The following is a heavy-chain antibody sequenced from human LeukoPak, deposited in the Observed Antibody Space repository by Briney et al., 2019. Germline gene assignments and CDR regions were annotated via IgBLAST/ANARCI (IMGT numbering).Heavy chain of an antibody. D-gene: IGHD3-22*01. CDR1: GITFSSYA. CDR2: ISYDGSNK. J-gene: IGHJ4*02. V-gene: IGHV3-30-3*01. Sequence: GGSLRLSCAASGITFSSYAMHWVRQAPGKGLEWVAVISYDGSNKYYADSVKGRFTISRDNSKNTLYLQMNSLRAEDTAVYYCARASGYYDSSGYYNFDYWGQGTLVTVSS. CDR3: ARASGYYDSSGYYNFDY.